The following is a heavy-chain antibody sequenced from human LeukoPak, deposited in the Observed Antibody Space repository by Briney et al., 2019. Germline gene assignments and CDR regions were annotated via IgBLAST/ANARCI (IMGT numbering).Heavy chain of an antibody. CDR2: INPNSGGT. J-gene: IGHJ4*02. Sequence: ASVQVSCKTSGYTFTNFYIHWVRQAPGQGLEWMGWINPNSGGTNYAQRFQGRVTVTGDRSISTAFMELSRLTSDDTAVYFCARAFDYHTSQDYWGQGTLVTVSS. CDR3: ARAFDYHTSQDY. D-gene: IGHD5-12*01. CDR1: GYTFTNFY. V-gene: IGHV1-2*02.